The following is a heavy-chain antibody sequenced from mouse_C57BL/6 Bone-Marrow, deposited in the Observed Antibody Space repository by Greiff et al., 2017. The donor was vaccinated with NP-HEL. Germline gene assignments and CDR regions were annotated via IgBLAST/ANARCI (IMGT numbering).Heavy chain of an antibody. CDR1: GFSLTSYG. CDR3: ARNRGSYYSNYLYAMDY. CDR2: IWSGGST. J-gene: IGHJ4*01. V-gene: IGHV2-2*01. D-gene: IGHD2-5*01. Sequence: VQLQESGPGLVQPSQSLSITCTVSGFSLTSYGVHWVRQSPGKGLEWLGVIWSGGSTDYNAAFISRLSISKDNSKSQVFFKMNSLQADDTAIYYCARNRGSYYSNYLYAMDYWGQGTSVTVSS.